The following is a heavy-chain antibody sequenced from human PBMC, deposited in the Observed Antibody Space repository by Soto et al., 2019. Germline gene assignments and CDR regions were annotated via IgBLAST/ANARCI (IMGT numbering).Heavy chain of an antibody. D-gene: IGHD4-4*01. CDR2: IYYSGST. J-gene: IGHJ6*02. Sequence: SSETLSLTCTVSGGSISSSSYYWGWIRQPPGKGLEWIGSIYYSGSTYYNPSLKSRVTISVDTSKNQFSLKLSSVTAADTAVYYCARVGSKSFYYATDVWGQGTTVTVSS. V-gene: IGHV4-39*01. CDR1: GGSISSSSYY. CDR3: ARVGSKSFYYATDV.